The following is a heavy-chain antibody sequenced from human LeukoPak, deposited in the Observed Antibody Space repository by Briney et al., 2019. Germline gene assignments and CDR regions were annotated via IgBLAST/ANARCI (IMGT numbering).Heavy chain of an antibody. V-gene: IGHV1-18*01. J-gene: IGHJ6*02. CDR2: ISAYNGNT. D-gene: IGHD5-18*01. CDR3: ARDHPNTAMVTFFYYYGMDV. CDR1: GYTFTSYG. Sequence: GASAKVSCKASGYTFTSYGISWVRQAPGQGLEWMGWISAYNGNTNYAQKLQGRVTMTTDTSTCTAYMELRSLRSDDTAVYYCARDHPNTAMVTFFYYYGMDVWGQGTTVTVSS.